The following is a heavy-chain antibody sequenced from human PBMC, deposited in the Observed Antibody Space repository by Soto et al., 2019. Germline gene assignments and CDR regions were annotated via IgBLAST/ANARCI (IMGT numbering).Heavy chain of an antibody. J-gene: IGHJ6*03. CDR1: GGSFSGYY. CDR3: ARVGGYCSSTSCYAGAYYYYMDV. V-gene: IGHV4-34*01. CDR2: INHSGST. D-gene: IGHD2-2*01. Sequence: QVQLQQWGAGLLKPSETLSLTCAVYGGSFSGYYWSWIRQPPGKGLEWIGEINHSGSTNYNPSLKSRVTISVDTSKNQFSLKLSSVTAADTAVYYCARVGGYCSSTSCYAGAYYYYMDVWGKGTTVTVSS.